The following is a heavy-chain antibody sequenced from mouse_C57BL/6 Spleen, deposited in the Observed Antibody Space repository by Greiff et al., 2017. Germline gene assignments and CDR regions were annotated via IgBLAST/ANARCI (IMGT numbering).Heavy chain of an antibody. CDR1: GFTFSSYG. V-gene: IGHV5-6*02. Sequence: EVMLVESGGDLVKPGGSLKLSCAASGFTFSSYGMSWVRQTPDKRLEWVATISSVGSYTYYPDSVKGRFTISRDNAKNTLYLQRSSLKSEDTAVYDCARRSTTADFDGWGTGTTVTVSS. J-gene: IGHJ1*03. D-gene: IGHD1-2*01. CDR3: ARRSTTADFDG. CDR2: ISSVGSYT.